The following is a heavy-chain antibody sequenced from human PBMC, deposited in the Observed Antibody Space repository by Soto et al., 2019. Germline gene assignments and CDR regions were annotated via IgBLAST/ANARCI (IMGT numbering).Heavy chain of an antibody. CDR3: ARGATETFSAWPTPYYFDY. D-gene: IGHD6-19*01. V-gene: IGHV3-30-3*01. Sequence: QVQLVESGGGVVQPGGSLRLSCAASGFTFSNYAMHWVRQAPGKGLEWVTVISFEGINKYYADSVKVRFTISRDNSDNTLYLQMDSLSPEDTAVYYCARGATETFSAWPTPYYFDYWGQGTLVTVSS. J-gene: IGHJ4*02. CDR1: GFTFSNYA. CDR2: ISFEGINK.